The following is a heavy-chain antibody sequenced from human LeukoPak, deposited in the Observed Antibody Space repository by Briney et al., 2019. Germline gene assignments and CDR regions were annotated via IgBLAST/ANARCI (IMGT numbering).Heavy chain of an antibody. Sequence: ASVKVSCKVSGYTLTELSTHWVRQAPGKGFEWMGRFDPEKGETIYAQKFQGRVTMTEDTSTDTAYMELSSLRSEDTAVYYCATEGYYDSSGYYTDYWGQGTLVTVSS. D-gene: IGHD3-22*01. CDR2: FDPEKGET. J-gene: IGHJ4*02. V-gene: IGHV1-24*01. CDR1: GYTLTELS. CDR3: ATEGYYDSSGYYTDY.